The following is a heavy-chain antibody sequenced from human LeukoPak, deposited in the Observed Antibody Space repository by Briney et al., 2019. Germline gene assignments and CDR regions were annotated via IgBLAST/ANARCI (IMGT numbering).Heavy chain of an antibody. J-gene: IGHJ6*03. CDR1: EFTVSSNY. Sequence: PGGSLRLSCAGSEFTVSSNYMSWVRQAPGKGLEWVSVIFSGGETYYADSVKGRFTISRDNSKNTLYLQMTSLRPEDTALYFCARSSHNYYYYMDVWGKGTTVTVSS. CDR2: IFSGGET. CDR3: ARSSHNYYYYMDV. V-gene: IGHV3-66*02.